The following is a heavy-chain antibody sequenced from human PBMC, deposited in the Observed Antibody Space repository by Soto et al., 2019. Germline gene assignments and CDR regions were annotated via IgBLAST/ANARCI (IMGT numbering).Heavy chain of an antibody. Sequence: SVKVSCKASGFTFTSSAVQWVRQARGQRLEWIGWIVVGSGNTNYAQKFQERVTITRDMSTSTAYMELSSLRSEDTAVYYCAAEGHYDSSGYYGYWGQGTLVTVSS. CDR3: AAEGHYDSSGYYGY. V-gene: IGHV1-58*01. J-gene: IGHJ4*02. CDR2: IVVGSGNT. CDR1: GFTFTSSA. D-gene: IGHD3-22*01.